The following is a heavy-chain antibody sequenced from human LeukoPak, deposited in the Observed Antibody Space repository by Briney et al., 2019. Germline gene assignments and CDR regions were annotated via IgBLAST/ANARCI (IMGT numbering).Heavy chain of an antibody. J-gene: IGHJ3*02. Sequence: GESLKISCKGSGYYFTSYWIGWVRQMPGKGLEWMGIIYPGDSDTRYSPSFQGQVTISADKSISTAYLQWSSLKASDTAMYYCARSSSRGPPVDAFDIWGQGTMVSVSS. V-gene: IGHV5-51*01. CDR3: ARSSSRGPPVDAFDI. D-gene: IGHD6-6*01. CDR2: IYPGDSDT. CDR1: GYYFTSYW.